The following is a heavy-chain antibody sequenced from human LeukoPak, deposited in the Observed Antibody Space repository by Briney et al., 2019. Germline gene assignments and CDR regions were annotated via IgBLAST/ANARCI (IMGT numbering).Heavy chain of an antibody. J-gene: IGHJ4*02. CDR1: GFIFSNYA. Sequence: AGGSLRLSCAASGFIFSNYAMSWVRQAPGKGLEWVSAIGGRDSGTYYAASVGGRFTVSRDDPKNTLYLQMNTLRAEDTAVYYCAKWGDYDILTGYYDSDYWGQGTLVTVS. CDR3: AKWGDYDILTGYYDSDY. D-gene: IGHD3-9*01. V-gene: IGHV3-23*01. CDR2: IGGRDSGT.